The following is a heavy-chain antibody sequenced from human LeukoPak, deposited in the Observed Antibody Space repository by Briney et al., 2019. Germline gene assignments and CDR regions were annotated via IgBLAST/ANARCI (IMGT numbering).Heavy chain of an antibody. Sequence: ASVKVSCKTSGYRFNAYGISWVRQAPGQGLEWMGWISGYNGNTNYGEKVQGRLTMTLDTSTTTAYMELSGLRSDDTAVYYCARVFDFGDNGDDAFDTRGQGTLVTVSS. CDR2: ISGYNGNT. D-gene: IGHD4-17*01. CDR3: ARVFDFGDNGDDAFDT. CDR1: GYRFNAYG. V-gene: IGHV1-18*01. J-gene: IGHJ3*02.